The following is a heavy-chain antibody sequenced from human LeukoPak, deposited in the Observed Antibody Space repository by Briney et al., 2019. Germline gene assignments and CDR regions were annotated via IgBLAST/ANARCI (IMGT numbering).Heavy chain of an antibody. J-gene: IGHJ6*02. V-gene: IGHV3-13*01. D-gene: IGHD6-13*01. CDR3: AKDAAAAGYYYYGMDV. Sequence: GGSLRLPCAASGFTFSSYDMHWVRQATGKGLEWVSAIGTAGDTYYPGSVKGRFTISRDNSKNTLYLQMNSLRAEDTAVYYCAKDAAAAGYYYYGMDVWGQGTTVTVSS. CDR2: IGTAGDT. CDR1: GFTFSSYD.